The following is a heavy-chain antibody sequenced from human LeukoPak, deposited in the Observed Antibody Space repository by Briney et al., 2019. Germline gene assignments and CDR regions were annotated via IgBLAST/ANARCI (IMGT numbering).Heavy chain of an antibody. CDR3: ARDHQWSFDS. D-gene: IGHD2-15*01. Sequence: GGSLRLSCAASGFTFSTYTTNWVRQAPGKGLEWISYIGWSDSAIFYADSVKGRFTISRDSAKNSLFLQMNSLSDEDTAVYYCARDHQWSFDSWGQGTLVTVSS. CDR1: GFTFSTYT. J-gene: IGHJ4*02. CDR2: IGWSDSAI. V-gene: IGHV3-48*02.